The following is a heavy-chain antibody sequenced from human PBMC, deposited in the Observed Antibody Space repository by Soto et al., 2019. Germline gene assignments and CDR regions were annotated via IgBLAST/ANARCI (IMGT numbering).Heavy chain of an antibody. CDR3: AKAWDYDFWSGYSDY. J-gene: IGHJ4*02. D-gene: IGHD3-3*01. V-gene: IGHV3-23*01. Sequence: EVQLLESGGGLVQPGGSLRLSCAASGFTFSSYAMSWARQAPGKGLEWVSAISGSGGSTYYADSVKGRFTISRDNSKNTLYLQMNSLRAEDTAVYYCAKAWDYDFWSGYSDYWGQGTLVTVSS. CDR2: ISGSGGST. CDR1: GFTFSSYA.